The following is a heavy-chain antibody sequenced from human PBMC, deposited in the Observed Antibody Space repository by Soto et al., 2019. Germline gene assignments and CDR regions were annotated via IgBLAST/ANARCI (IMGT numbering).Heavy chain of an antibody. CDR1: DESFSSYY. D-gene: IGHD6-19*01. Sequence: QVQLQQWGAGLLKPSETLSLTCAVYDESFSSYYWSWIRQPPGKGLEWIGEIHYSGSTNYTPSLKSRVTITVEKSKNQFSLRLSSVTAADTAVYFCARGGHNSGSYLAHWGQGTLVTVSS. V-gene: IGHV4-34*01. J-gene: IGHJ4*02. CDR2: IHYSGST. CDR3: ARGGHNSGSYLAH.